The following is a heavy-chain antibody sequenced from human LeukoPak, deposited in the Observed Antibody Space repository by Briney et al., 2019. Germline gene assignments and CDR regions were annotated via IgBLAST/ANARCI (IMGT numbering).Heavy chain of an antibody. CDR1: RYTFTSYD. Sequence: GASVKVSCKASRYTFTSYDINWVRQATGQGLEWMGWMNPNSGNTGYAQKFQGRVTMTRNTSISTAYMELSSLRSEDTAVYYCARVLGSGRRNLNWFDPWGQGTLVTVSS. V-gene: IGHV1-8*01. CDR2: MNPNSGNT. CDR3: ARVLGSGRRNLNWFDP. J-gene: IGHJ5*02. D-gene: IGHD3-10*01.